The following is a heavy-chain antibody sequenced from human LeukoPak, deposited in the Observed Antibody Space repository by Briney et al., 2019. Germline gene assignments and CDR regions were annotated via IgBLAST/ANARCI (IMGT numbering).Heavy chain of an antibody. Sequence: SETLSLTCAVYGGSFSGYYWSWIRQPPGKGLEWIGEINHSGSTNYNPSLKSRVTISVDTSKNQFSLKLSSVTAADTAVYYCAREGPHRSDAFDIWGQGTMVTVSS. CDR1: GGSFSGYY. J-gene: IGHJ3*02. CDR2: INHSGST. V-gene: IGHV4-34*01. D-gene: IGHD1-14*01. CDR3: AREGPHRSDAFDI.